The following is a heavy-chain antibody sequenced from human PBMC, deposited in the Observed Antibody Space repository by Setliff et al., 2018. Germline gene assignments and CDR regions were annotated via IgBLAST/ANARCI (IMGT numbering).Heavy chain of an antibody. CDR2: FFYSGDS. D-gene: IGHD6-19*01. CDR1: GASINSHY. J-gene: IGHJ6*03. Sequence: PSETLSLTCTVSGASINSHYWSWIRQPPGKGLEWIGLFFYSGDSRYNPSLKSRVTMSVDASRNQFSLNLTSVTAADTAVYYCARASSGWYSAYYYYMDVWGKGTTVTVSS. CDR3: ARASSGWYSAYYYYMDV. V-gene: IGHV4-59*08.